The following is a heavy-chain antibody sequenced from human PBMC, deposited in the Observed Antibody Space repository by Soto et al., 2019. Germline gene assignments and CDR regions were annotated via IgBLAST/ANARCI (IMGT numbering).Heavy chain of an antibody. CDR2: IIPIFGTA. CDR1: GAGLSSYA. CDR3: ERSGGYSGSCSAFDI. Sequence: SVEVCLNAYGAGLSSYAMSSLRQSPLQGLEWMGGIIPIFGTANYAQKFQGRVTITADESTSTAYMELSSLRSEDTAVYYCERSGGYSGSCSAFDIWRQGTMVPVSS. V-gene: IGHV1-69*01. J-gene: IGHJ3*02. D-gene: IGHD6-13*01.